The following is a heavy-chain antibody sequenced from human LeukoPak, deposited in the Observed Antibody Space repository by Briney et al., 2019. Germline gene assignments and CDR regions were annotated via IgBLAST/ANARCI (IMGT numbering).Heavy chain of an antibody. D-gene: IGHD3-22*01. J-gene: IGHJ4*02. Sequence: GGSLRLSCAASGFTFSDYSMNWVRQAPGRGLEWVGRIKSKSDGGTVDYAAPVKGRFTISRDDSQNTVYLQLNSLKTEDTAVYFCARNYYDRSGSLFYWGQGTLVTVSS. CDR3: ARNYYDRSGSLFY. V-gene: IGHV3-15*01. CDR2: IKSKSDGGTV. CDR1: GFTFSDYS.